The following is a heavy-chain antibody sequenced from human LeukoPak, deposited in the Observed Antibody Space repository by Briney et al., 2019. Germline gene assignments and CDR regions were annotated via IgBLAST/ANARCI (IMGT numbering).Heavy chain of an antibody. J-gene: IGHJ4*02. CDR3: ARNNVGYYFDY. CDR2: IYSGGST. Sequence: PGGSLRLSCAASGFTVSSNYMSWVRQAPGKGLEWVSVIYSGGSTYYADSVKGRFTISRDNSKNTLYLQMNSLRAEDTAVYYCARNNVGYYFDYWGQGTLVTVSS. V-gene: IGHV3-66*01. D-gene: IGHD1/OR15-1a*01. CDR1: GFTVSSNY.